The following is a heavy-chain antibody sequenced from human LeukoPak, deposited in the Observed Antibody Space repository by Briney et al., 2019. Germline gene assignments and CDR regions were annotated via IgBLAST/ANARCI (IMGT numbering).Heavy chain of an antibody. D-gene: IGHD5-18*01. CDR3: ARYSYGIGDFDY. CDR1: GFTFDDYG. J-gene: IGHJ4*02. CDR2: MSSSGSNI. V-gene: IGHV3-11*04. Sequence: GGSLRLSCAASGFTFDDYGMSWVRQAPGKGLDWVSYMSSSGSNIKYADSVKGRFTISRDNAKNSLYLQMNSLRAEDTAVYYCARYSYGIGDFDYWGQGTLVTVSS.